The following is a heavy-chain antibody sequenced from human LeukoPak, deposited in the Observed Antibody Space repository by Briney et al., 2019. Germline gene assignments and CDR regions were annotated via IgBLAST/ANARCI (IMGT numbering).Heavy chain of an antibody. CDR1: GNYW. V-gene: IGHV3-74*01. J-gene: IGHJ4*02. CDR2: INSDGSWT. D-gene: IGHD2-2*01. CDR3: VSFYETY. Sequence: GGSLRLSCAASGNYWMHWVRQAPGKGLVWVSHINSDGSWTSYADSVKGRFTISKDNAKNTVYLQMDNLRAEDTAVYYCVSFYETYWGRGTLVTVSS.